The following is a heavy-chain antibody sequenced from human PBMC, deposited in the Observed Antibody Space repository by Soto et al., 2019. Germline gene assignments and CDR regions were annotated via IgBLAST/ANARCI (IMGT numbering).Heavy chain of an antibody. CDR2: IKQDGSET. D-gene: IGHD3-10*01. CDR1: GFTFSSYY. J-gene: IGHJ3*02. V-gene: IGHV3-7*03. CDR3: ASEFPGDLGAFDI. Sequence: EVQLVESGGGLVQPGGSLRLSCAASGFTFSSYYMSWVRQAPGKGLEWVANIKQDGSETSYVDSVEGRFTVSRDNAKNSLYLQMNSLRAEDTAVYYCASEFPGDLGAFDIWGQGTMVTVSS.